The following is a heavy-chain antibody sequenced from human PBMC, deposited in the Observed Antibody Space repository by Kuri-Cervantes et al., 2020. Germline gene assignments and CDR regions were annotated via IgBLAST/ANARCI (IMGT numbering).Heavy chain of an antibody. CDR1: GGSISSGGYS. J-gene: IGHJ3*02. CDR3: ARGRRGTNYYGSGSYQALDAFDI. Sequence: SQTLSLTCAVSGGSISSGGYSWSWIRQPPGKGLEWIGEINHSGSTNYNPSLKSRVTISVDTSKNQFSLKLSSVTAADTAVYYCARGRRGTNYYGSGSYQALDAFDIWGQGTMVTVSS. V-gene: IGHV4-30-2*01. CDR2: INHSGST. D-gene: IGHD3-10*01.